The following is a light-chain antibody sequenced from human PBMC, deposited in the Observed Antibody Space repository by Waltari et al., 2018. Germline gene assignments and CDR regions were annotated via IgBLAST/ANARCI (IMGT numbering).Light chain of an antibody. CDR1: QTVSRN. J-gene: IGKJ3*01. V-gene: IGKV3-15*01. Sequence: RVMTQSPATLSVSPGESAILPCRASQTVSRNLAWYQQKPGQAPRLLIYGASTRVTGTPARFSGRGSGTEFTLTISSLQSEDLAVYYCQQYDDWPPRFTFGPGTKVDFK. CDR2: GAS. CDR3: QQYDDWPPRFT.